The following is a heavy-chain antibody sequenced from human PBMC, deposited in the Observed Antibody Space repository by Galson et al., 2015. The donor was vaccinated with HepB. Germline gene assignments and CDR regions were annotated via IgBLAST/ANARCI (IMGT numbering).Heavy chain of an antibody. CDR1: GFTFGNYA. D-gene: IGHD3-22*01. CDR2: ISGSGGST. CDR3: AKVDDSTWVGDWYFDL. Sequence: SLRLSCAASGFTFGNYAMSWVRRAPGKGLAWVSAISGSGGSTYYADSVKGRFTISRDNSKNTLYLQMNSLRAEDTAVYYCAKVDDSTWVGDWYFDLWGRGTLVTVSS. V-gene: IGHV3-23*01. J-gene: IGHJ2*01.